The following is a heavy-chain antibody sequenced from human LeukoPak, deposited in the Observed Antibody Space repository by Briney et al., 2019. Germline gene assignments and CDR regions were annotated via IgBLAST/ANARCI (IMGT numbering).Heavy chain of an antibody. CDR1: GFTFSSYG. CDR3: AKSGRGFHDY. V-gene: IGHV3-30*18. CDR2: ISYDGSNK. D-gene: IGHD1-1*01. Sequence: GRSLRLSCAASGFTFSSYGMHWVRQAPGKGLEWVAVISYDGSNKYYADSVKGRFTISRDNSKNTLYLQMNSLRAEDTAVYYCAKSGRGFHDYWGQGTLVTVSS. J-gene: IGHJ4*02.